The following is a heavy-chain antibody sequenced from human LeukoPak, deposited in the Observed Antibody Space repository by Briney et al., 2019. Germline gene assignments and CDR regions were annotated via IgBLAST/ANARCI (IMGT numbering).Heavy chain of an antibody. D-gene: IGHD4-17*01. CDR2: ISRDGITK. CDR1: GFTFSRYA. Sequence: GRSLRLSCAASGFTFSRYAMHWVRQAPGRGLEWVAVISRDGITKDFADSVKGRFTISRDNSKNTLYLQMNSLRTEDTAVYYCARAIYGDAPDDGGNYWGQRTLVTVSS. V-gene: IGHV3-30-3*01. J-gene: IGHJ4*02. CDR3: ARAIYGDAPDDGGNY.